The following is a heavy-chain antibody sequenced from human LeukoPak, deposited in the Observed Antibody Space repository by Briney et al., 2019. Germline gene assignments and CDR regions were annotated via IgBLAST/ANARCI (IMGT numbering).Heavy chain of an antibody. J-gene: IGHJ4*02. CDR3: AKKDVSYFDY. CDR2: ISSDGSNK. Sequence: GGSLRLSCAASGCTFSSYGMHWVRQAPGKGLEWVAVISSDGSNKYYADSVKGRFTISRDNSKNTLYLQMNSLRAEDTAVYYCAKKDVSYFDYWGQGTLVTVSS. D-gene: IGHD2-15*01. V-gene: IGHV3-30*18. CDR1: GCTFSSYG.